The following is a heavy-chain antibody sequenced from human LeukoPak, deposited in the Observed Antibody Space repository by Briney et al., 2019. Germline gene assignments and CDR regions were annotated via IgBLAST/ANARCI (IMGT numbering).Heavy chain of an antibody. CDR1: GFTFRSYW. CDR3: AKDGGLAPHDFWSGYFFDY. CDR2: INIDGSSG. J-gene: IGHJ4*02. D-gene: IGHD3-3*01. V-gene: IGHV3-74*01. Sequence: PGGSLRLSCAASGFTFRSYWMHWVRQAPGKGLVWVSRINIDGSSGSYADSVKGRFTISRDNSKNTLYLQMNSLRAEDTAVYYCAKDGGLAPHDFWSGYFFDYWGQGTLVTVSS.